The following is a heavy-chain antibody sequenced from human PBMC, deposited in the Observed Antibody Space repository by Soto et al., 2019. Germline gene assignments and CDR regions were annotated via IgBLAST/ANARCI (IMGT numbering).Heavy chain of an antibody. D-gene: IGHD1-1*01. V-gene: IGHV1-69*13. CDR1: GFTFSNYP. Sequence: SVKVSCQASGFTFSNYPFTLVRQAPGQGLEWMGGIIPIFGTVTYAQKFQGRVTISADESTSTAHMEMSSLTSEDTAVYYCARPRTVATTKGYDYWGQGTLVTVSS. J-gene: IGHJ4*02. CDR2: IIPIFGTV. CDR3: ARPRTVATTKGYDY.